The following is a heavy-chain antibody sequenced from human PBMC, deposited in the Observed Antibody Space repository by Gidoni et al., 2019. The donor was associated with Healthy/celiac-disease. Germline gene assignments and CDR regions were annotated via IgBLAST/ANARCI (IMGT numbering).Heavy chain of an antibody. CDR1: GFTFSSYW. D-gene: IGHD3-10*01. V-gene: IGHV3-7*01. J-gene: IGHJ4*02. CDR3: AREKPRDILLWFGELFYVGYYFDY. CDR2: IKQDGSEK. Sequence: EVQLVESGGGLVQPGGSLRLSCAASGFTFSSYWMSWVRQAPGKGLGWVANIKQDGSEKYYVDSVKGRFTISRDNAKNSLYLQMNSLRAEDTAVYYCAREKPRDILLWFGELFYVGYYFDYWGQGTLVTVSS.